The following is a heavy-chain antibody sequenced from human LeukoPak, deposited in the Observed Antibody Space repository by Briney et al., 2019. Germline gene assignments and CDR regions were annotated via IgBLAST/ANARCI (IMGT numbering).Heavy chain of an antibody. V-gene: IGHV3-30-3*01. CDR3: ARETYYDFWSGYTAKGWFDP. Sequence: HPGGSLRLSCAASGFTFSSYAMHWVRQAPGKGLEWVAVISYDGSNKYYADSVKGRFTISRDNSKNTLYLQMNSLRAEDTAVYYCARETYYDFWSGYTAKGWFDPWGQGTLVTVSS. J-gene: IGHJ5*02. D-gene: IGHD3-3*01. CDR2: ISYDGSNK. CDR1: GFTFSSYA.